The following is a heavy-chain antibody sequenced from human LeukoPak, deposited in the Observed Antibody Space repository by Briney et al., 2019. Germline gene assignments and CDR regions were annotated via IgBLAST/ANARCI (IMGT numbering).Heavy chain of an antibody. CDR1: GFTFSSYA. D-gene: IGHD3-3*01. V-gene: IGHV3-23*01. Sequence: GGSLRLSCAASGFTFSSYAMSWVRQAPGKGLEWVSGVSASGGSTYYADSVKGRFTISRDNSKNTLYLQMNSLRAEDTAVYYCARTYYDFWSGYYSHEGNPFDYWGQGTLVTVSS. J-gene: IGHJ4*02. CDR2: VSASGGST. CDR3: ARTYYDFWSGYYSHEGNPFDY.